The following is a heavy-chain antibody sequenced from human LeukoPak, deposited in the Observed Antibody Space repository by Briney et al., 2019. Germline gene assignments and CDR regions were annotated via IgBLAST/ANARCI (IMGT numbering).Heavy chain of an antibody. CDR3: ARGIYGDPVAFDS. J-gene: IGHJ4*02. D-gene: IGHD4-17*01. Sequence: GGTRSLSCAAAGFTFGSCNMHWVRQAPGNGRVWVSRLKSDGSTAMYADSVQGRFTISRDNARNTVHLLMSSLTVEDTGVYYCARGIYGDPVAFDSWGQGALVTVSS. CDR1: GFTFGSCN. V-gene: IGHV3-74*03. CDR2: LKSDGSTA.